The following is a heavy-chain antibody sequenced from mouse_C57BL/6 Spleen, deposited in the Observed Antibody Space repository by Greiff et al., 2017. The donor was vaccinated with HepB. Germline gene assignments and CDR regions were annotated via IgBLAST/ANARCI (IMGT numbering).Heavy chain of an antibody. D-gene: IGHD1-1*01. CDR3: AYGSWYFDV. CDR1: GYTFTSYW. Sequence: VQLQQSGAELVKPGASVKLSCKASGYTFTSYWMQWVKQRPGQGLEWIGEIDPSDSYTNYNQKFKGKATLTVDTSSSTAYMQLSSLTSEDSAVYYCAYGSWYFDVWGTGTTVTVSS. J-gene: IGHJ1*03. CDR2: IDPSDSYT. V-gene: IGHV1-50*01.